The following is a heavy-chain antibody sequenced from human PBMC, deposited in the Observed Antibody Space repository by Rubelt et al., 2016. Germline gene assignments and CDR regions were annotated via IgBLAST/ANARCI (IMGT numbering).Heavy chain of an antibody. J-gene: IGHJ3*01. V-gene: IGHV2-5*01. CDR2: IYWNDDK. CDR3: ARGGFDV. CDR1: GFSLSTSAVR. D-gene: IGHD3-16*01. Sequence: QIPLKESGPTLVKPTQTLTLTCTFSGFSLSTSAVRLGCIRQPPGKALEWLVFIYWNDDKRYSPSLKSRLTITTGTSKNQVVRTLPKSDTLETATLDCARGGFDVWGQGTMVTVSS.